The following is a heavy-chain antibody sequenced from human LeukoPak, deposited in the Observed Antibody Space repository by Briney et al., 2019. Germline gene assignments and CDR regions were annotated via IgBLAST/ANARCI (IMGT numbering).Heavy chain of an antibody. Sequence: SETLSLTCTVSGGSISSSSYYWGWICQPPGKGLEWIGSIYYSGSTYYNPSLKSRVTISVDTSKNQFSLKLSSVTAADTAVYYCARDDHRTPMYYDFWSGYQGPYYFDYWGQGTLVTVSS. CDR2: IYYSGST. J-gene: IGHJ4*02. CDR1: GGSISSSSYY. CDR3: ARDDHRTPMYYDFWSGYQGPYYFDY. D-gene: IGHD3-3*01. V-gene: IGHV4-39*07.